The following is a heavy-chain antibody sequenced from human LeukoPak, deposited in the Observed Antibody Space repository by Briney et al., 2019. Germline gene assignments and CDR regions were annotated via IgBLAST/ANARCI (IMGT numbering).Heavy chain of an antibody. D-gene: IGHD1-26*01. V-gene: IGHV3-66*01. CDR1: GFTVSSNY. CDR2: IYSGGST. Sequence: GGSLRLSCAASGFTVSSNYMSWVRQAPGKGLEWVSVIYSGGSTYYADSVKGRFTISRDNSKNTLYLQMNSLRAEDTAVYYCARDPRKYSGSYYGWGQGTLVTVSS. J-gene: IGHJ4*02. CDR3: ARDPRKYSGSYYG.